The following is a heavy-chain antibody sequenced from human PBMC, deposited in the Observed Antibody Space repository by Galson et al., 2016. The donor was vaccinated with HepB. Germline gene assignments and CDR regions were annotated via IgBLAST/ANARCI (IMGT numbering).Heavy chain of an antibody. J-gene: IGHJ3*02. D-gene: IGHD6-13*01. CDR2: IYSDGNT. CDR3: AREGWEVSSFAFDI. CDR1: GFTVRSNY. V-gene: IGHV3-53*01. Sequence: SLRLSCAASGFTVRSNYMSWVRQAPGKGLEWVSVIYSDGNTYYPDSVKGRFTISRDNSINTVYLQMDSLRVEDTAVYYCAREGWEVSSFAFDIWGQGTMVTVSS.